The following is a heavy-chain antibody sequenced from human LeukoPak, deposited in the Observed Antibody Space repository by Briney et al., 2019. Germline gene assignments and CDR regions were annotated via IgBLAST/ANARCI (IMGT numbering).Heavy chain of an antibody. CDR1: GFTCSAYW. D-gene: IGHD5-24*01. J-gene: IGHJ4*02. CDR2: IKEDGTEK. Sequence: GGSLRLSCAASGFTCSAYWMTWVRQAPGKELEWVANIKEDGTEKNYVDSVKGRFAISRDNVKKSLYLEMNSLRVEDTAVYYCARGRWSDYWGQGTQVTVSS. CDR3: ARGRWSDY. V-gene: IGHV3-7*01.